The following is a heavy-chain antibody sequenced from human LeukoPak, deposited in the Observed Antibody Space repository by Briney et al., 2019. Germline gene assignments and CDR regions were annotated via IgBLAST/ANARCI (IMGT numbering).Heavy chain of an antibody. CDR2: ISGSGGST. V-gene: IGHV3-23*01. D-gene: IGHD6-19*01. J-gene: IGHJ3*02. CDR1: GFTFSSYA. Sequence: GGSLRLSCAASGFTFSSYAMSWVRQAPGKGLEWVSAISGSGGSTYYADSVKGRFTISRDNSKNTLYLQMNSLRAEDTAVYYCAELQWLVRYLGDAFDIWGQGTMVTVSS. CDR3: AELQWLVRYLGDAFDI.